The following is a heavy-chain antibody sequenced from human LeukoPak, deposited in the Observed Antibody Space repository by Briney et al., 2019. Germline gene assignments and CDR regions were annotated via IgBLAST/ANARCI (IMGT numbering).Heavy chain of an antibody. CDR3: AVLTYQLLDYYFDY. Sequence: GGSLRLSCAASGFTVSSNYMNWVRQAPGKGLEWVSVIYSGGSTYYADSVKGRFTISRDNSKNTLYLQMNSLRAEDTAVYYCAVLTYQLLDYYFDYWGQGTLVTVSS. V-gene: IGHV3-66*01. CDR1: GFTVSSNY. D-gene: IGHD2-2*01. J-gene: IGHJ4*02. CDR2: IYSGGST.